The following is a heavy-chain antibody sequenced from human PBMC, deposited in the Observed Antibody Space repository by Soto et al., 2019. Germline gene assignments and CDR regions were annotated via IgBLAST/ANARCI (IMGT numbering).Heavy chain of an antibody. CDR1: GGSISSGDYY. D-gene: IGHD2-2*02. CDR2: MYYSGTT. Sequence: QLQLQQSGPGLVNPSETLSLTCTVSGGSISSGDYYWGWFRQPPGKGLEWIGSMYYSGTTYYTSSLKSRVTISRDTSKNQFSLKLSSVTAADAGVYYCARPRTNNIYGESFTGVDVWGQGTTGTVSS. J-gene: IGHJ6*02. V-gene: IGHV4-39*01. CDR3: ARPRTNNIYGESFTGVDV.